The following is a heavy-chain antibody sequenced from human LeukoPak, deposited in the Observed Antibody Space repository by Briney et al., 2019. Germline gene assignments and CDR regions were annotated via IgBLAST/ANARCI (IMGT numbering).Heavy chain of an antibody. CDR1: GFTFSSYA. Sequence: GGSLRLSCAASGFTFSSYAMSWVRQAPGKGLEWVSAISGSSGSGGSTYYADSVKGRFTISRDNSKNTLYLQMNSLRAEDTAVYYCAKDGVFGYALVIYYFDYWGQGTVVTVSS. V-gene: IGHV3-23*01. D-gene: IGHD5-18*01. J-gene: IGHJ4*02. CDR3: AKDGVFGYALVIYYFDY. CDR2: ISGSSGSGGST.